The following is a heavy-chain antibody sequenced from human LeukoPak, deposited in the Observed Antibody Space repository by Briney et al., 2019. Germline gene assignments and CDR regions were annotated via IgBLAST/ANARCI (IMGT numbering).Heavy chain of an antibody. Sequence: SETLSLTCTVSGGSISSYYWSWIRQPPGKGLEWIGYIYYSGSTNYNPSLKSRVTISVDTSKNQFSLKLSSVTAADTAVYYCARDSTPRLLDAFDIWGQGTMVTVSS. CDR1: GGSISSYY. CDR2: IYYSGST. CDR3: ARDSTPRLLDAFDI. D-gene: IGHD2-15*01. J-gene: IGHJ3*02. V-gene: IGHV4-59*01.